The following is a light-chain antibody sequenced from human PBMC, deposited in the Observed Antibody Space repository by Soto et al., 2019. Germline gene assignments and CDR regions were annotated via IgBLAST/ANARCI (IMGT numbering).Light chain of an antibody. Sequence: EIVLTQSPATLSLSPWERATLSCRASPSVTNFLAWYQQKPGQAPRLLIYGAFNRATGIPARFSGSGSGTDFTLTISSLEPEDSAIYYCQQRNIWPPVTFGQGTRL. CDR2: GAF. V-gene: IGKV3-11*01. CDR3: QQRNIWPPVT. J-gene: IGKJ5*01. CDR1: PSVTNF.